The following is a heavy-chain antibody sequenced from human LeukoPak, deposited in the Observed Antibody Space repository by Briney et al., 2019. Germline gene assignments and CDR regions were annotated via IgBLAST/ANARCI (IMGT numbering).Heavy chain of an antibody. CDR1: GGSISGYY. CDR3: ATTSGYRNYYYYYIDV. CDR2: SFDGGNS. J-gene: IGHJ6*03. Sequence: SETLSLTCTVSGGSISGYYWGWIRQAPGKGLEWIGTSFDGGNSYYNPSLKSRVTMSVDGSKNQFSLTLASVTAADTAVYYCATTSGYRNYYYYYIDVWGKGTTVTVSS. V-gene: IGHV4-59*04. D-gene: IGHD3-22*01.